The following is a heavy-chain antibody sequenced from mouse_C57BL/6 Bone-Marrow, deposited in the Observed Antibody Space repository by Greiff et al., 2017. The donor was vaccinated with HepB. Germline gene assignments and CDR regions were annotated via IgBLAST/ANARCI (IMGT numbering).Heavy chain of an antibody. CDR2: ISYNGSN. CDR3: AREGGSSYYAMYY. D-gene: IGHD1-1*01. V-gene: IGHV3-6*01. J-gene: IGHJ4*01. CDR1: GYSITSGYY. Sequence: EVQLQQSGPGLVKPSQSLSLTCSVTGYSITSGYYWNWIRQFPGNKLEWMGYISYNGSNNYNPSLKNRISITRDTSKNQFFLKLNSVTTEDTATYYCAREGGSSYYAMYYWGQGTSVTVSS.